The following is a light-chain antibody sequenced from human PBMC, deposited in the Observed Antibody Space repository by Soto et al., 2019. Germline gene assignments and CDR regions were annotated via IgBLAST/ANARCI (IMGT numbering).Light chain of an antibody. J-gene: IGKJ1*01. CDR2: DAS. V-gene: IGKV1-5*01. CDR1: QNSEGY. Sequence: IPMTQSPSTLSASVGDRVTITCRASQNSEGYMAWYEQKPGRATSLIIYDASTLERGVPSIFSGSGSGTDFTLTISRLEPEDFAVYYCQQYGSSGTFGQGTKVDIK. CDR3: QQYGSSGT.